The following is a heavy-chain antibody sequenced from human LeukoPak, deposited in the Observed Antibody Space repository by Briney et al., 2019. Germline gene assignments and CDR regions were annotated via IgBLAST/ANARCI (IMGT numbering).Heavy chain of an antibody. CDR1: GGSISSSSYY. Sequence: SETLSLTCTVSGGSISSSSYYWGWIRQPPGRGLEWIAGIYYRGSTHYNPSLASLKSRVTISGDTSKNQFSLKLSSVTAADTAVYYCARQYSDILTGYHRGELYWYFDLWGRGTLVTVSS. J-gene: IGHJ2*01. CDR3: ARQYSDILTGYHRGELYWYFDL. V-gene: IGHV4-39*01. D-gene: IGHD3-9*01. CDR2: IYYRGST.